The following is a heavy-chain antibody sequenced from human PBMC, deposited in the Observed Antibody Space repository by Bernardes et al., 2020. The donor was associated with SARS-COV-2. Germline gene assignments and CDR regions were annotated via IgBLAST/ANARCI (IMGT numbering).Heavy chain of an antibody. CDR3: ATRGWTTRAFDI. J-gene: IGHJ3*02. CDR2: IYTGTSGST. CDR1: GGSISSGSYY. Sequence: SETLSLTCTVSGGSISSGSYYWSWIRQPAGTGLEWIGRIYTGTSGSTNYNPSLKSRVTISVDTSKNQFSLKLSSVTAADTAVYYCATRGWTTRAFDIWGQGTMVTVSS. V-gene: IGHV4-61*02. D-gene: IGHD4-4*01.